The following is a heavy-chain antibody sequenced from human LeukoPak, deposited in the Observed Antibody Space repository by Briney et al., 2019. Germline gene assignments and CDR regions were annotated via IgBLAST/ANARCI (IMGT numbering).Heavy chain of an antibody. CDR2: INHSGST. J-gene: IGHJ5*02. CDR3: ARTGYSSSWYRFNWFDP. Sequence: LETPSLTCAVYGGSFSGYYWSWIRQPPGKGLEWIGEINHSGSTNYNPSLKSRVTISVDTSKNQFSLKLSSVTAADTAVYYCARTGYSSSWYRFNWFDPWGQGTLVTVSS. V-gene: IGHV4-34*01. D-gene: IGHD6-13*01. CDR1: GGSFSGYY.